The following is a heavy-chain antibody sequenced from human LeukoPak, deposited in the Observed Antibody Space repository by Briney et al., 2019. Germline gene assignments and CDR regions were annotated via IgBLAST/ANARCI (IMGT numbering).Heavy chain of an antibody. CDR3: ASSQRFGELFSFDY. CDR2: ASHIGNNK. J-gene: IGHJ4*02. V-gene: IGHV3-30-3*01. CDR1: GFIFSNYP. D-gene: IGHD3-10*01. Sequence: GGSLRLSCAASGFIFSNYPMHWVRQAPGKGLEWVAVASHIGNNKYYPNAVRGRFTISRDNSKDTLFLQMDSLRAEDTAVYYCASSQRFGELFSFDYWGQGTLVTVSS.